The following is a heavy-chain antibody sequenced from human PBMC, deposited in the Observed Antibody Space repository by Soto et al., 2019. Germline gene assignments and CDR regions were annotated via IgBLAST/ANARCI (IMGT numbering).Heavy chain of an antibody. CDR2: ISGSGGST. CDR1: GFTFSSYA. J-gene: IGHJ4*02. D-gene: IGHD3-9*01. V-gene: IGHV3-23*01. Sequence: EVQLLESGGGLVQPGGSLRLSCAASGFTFSSYAMSWVRQAPGKGLEWVSAISGSGGSTYYADSVKGRFTNARDNSKNTVYLQMNGLRAEDRAVYYCAKENYYDILSGCDYWGQGTLVTVSS. CDR3: AKENYYDILSGCDY.